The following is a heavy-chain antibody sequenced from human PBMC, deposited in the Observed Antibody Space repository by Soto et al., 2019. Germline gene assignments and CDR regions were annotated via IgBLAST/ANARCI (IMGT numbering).Heavy chain of an antibody. CDR1: GFTFSNYW. Sequence: SLRLSCAASGFTFSNYWMNWVRHAPGKGLEWVARINIDGSSTTYADSVKGRFTVSRDNVXXXLXXXMXSXXVAXTAEYFCARSGYSGYDAWGQGTLVTVSS. V-gene: IGHV3-74*01. CDR2: INIDGSST. J-gene: IGHJ1*01. CDR3: ARSGYSGYDA. D-gene: IGHD5-12*01.